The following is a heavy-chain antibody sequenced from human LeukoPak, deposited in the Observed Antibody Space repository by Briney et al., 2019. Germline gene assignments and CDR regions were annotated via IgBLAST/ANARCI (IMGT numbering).Heavy chain of an antibody. CDR3: ARVYYYDSSGYYYSKPPWFDP. V-gene: IGHV4-59*01. J-gene: IGHJ5*02. D-gene: IGHD3-22*01. Sequence: SETLSLTCTVSDGSISSYYWSWIRQPPGKGLEWIGYIYYSGSTNYNPSLKSRVTISVDTSKNQFSLKLSSVTAADTAVYYCARVYYYDSSGYYYSKPPWFDPWGQGTLVTVSS. CDR1: DGSISSYY. CDR2: IYYSGST.